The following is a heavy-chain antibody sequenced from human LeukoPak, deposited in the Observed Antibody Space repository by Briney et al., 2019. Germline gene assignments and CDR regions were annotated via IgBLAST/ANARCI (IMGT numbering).Heavy chain of an antibody. CDR3: AKDGRIAAAGTRGRQPFDY. V-gene: IGHV3-30*18. J-gene: IGHJ4*02. CDR1: GFTFCKYR. D-gene: IGHD6-13*01. CDR2: ISYDGSNK. Sequence: GGSLRLSCAASGFTFCKYRMHWVPQAPGKGLEGVAVISYDGSNKYYADAVKGRFTIFRHHSKNNLLPQMNSLRAEDTAVYYCAKDGRIAAAGTRGRQPFDYWGQGTLVTVSS.